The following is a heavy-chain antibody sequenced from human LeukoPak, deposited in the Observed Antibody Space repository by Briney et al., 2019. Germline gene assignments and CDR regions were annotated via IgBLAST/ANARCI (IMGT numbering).Heavy chain of an antibody. V-gene: IGHV1-69*05. CDR3: AIGDWQYYFDY. CDR2: IIPIFGTA. J-gene: IGHJ4*02. Sequence: SVKVSCKASGGTFSSYAISWVRQAPGQGLEWMGGIIPIFGTANYAQKYQGRVTITTDESTSTAYMELSSLRSEDTAVYYCAIGDWQYYFDYWGQGTLVTVSS. D-gene: IGHD3-10*01. CDR1: GGTFSSYA.